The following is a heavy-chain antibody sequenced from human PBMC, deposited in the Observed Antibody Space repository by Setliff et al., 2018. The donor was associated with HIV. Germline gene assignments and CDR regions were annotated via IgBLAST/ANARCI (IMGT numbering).Heavy chain of an antibody. Sequence: HPGGSLRLSCAASEFTFSSYAINWVRQAPGRGLEWVTLISYDGSNEYYADSVKGRFTISRDNAKNSLYLQMNSLRAEDTAVYYCARDFQWPTEYGLMLAFDIWGQGTMVTVSS. CDR3: ARDFQWPTEYGLMLAFDI. CDR1: EFTFSSYA. D-gene: IGHD6-19*01. CDR2: ISYDGSNE. V-gene: IGHV3-30*04. J-gene: IGHJ3*02.